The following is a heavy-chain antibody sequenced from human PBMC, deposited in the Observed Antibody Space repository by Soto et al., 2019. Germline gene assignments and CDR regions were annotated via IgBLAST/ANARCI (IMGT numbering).Heavy chain of an antibody. CDR3: ARDLGRDRNQH. D-gene: IGHD2-21*02. CDR2: IYTGGGT. CDR1: GFTVSSNY. Sequence: EVQLVESGGDLIQPGGSLRLSCAASGFTVSSNYMSWVRQAPGKGLEWVSVIYTGGGTVYADSVKGRFTISRDNSKNTVYLQMNSLRAEDTAVYYCARDLGRDRNQHWGQGTLVSVSS. J-gene: IGHJ1*01. V-gene: IGHV3-53*01.